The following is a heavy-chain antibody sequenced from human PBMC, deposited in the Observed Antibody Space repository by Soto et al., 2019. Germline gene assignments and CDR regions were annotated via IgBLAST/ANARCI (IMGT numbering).Heavy chain of an antibody. Sequence: PSETLSLTCAVYGGSFSGYYWSWIRQPPGKGLEWIGEINHSGSTNYNPSLKSRVTISVDTSKNQFSLKLSSVTAADTAVYYCARDSNTYYYDSSGFEYYYYYGMDVWGQGTTVTVSS. CDR1: GGSFSGYY. V-gene: IGHV4-34*01. CDR3: ARDSNTYYYDSSGFEYYYYYGMDV. D-gene: IGHD3-22*01. J-gene: IGHJ6*02. CDR2: INHSGST.